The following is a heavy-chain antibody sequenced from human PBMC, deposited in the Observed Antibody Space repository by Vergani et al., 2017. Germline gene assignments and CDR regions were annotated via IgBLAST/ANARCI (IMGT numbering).Heavy chain of an antibody. CDR2: IYYSGST. J-gene: IGHJ4*02. V-gene: IGHV4-39*02. D-gene: IGHD5-24*01. CDR1: GGSISSSSYY. CDR3: AREEMATNFDY. Sequence: QLQLQESGPGLVKPSETLSLTCTVSGGSISSSSYYWGWIRQPPGKGLEWIGSIYYSGSTYYNPSLKSRVTISVDTSKNQFSLKLSSVTAADTAVYYCAREEMATNFDYWGQGTLVTVSS.